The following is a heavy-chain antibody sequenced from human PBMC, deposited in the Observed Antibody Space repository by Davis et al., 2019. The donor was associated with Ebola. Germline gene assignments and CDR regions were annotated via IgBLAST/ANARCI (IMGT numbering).Heavy chain of an antibody. V-gene: IGHV1-69*02. J-gene: IGHJ5*02. CDR3: ARGKWFDP. Sequence: SVKVSCKASGGTFSSYTISWVRQAPGQGLEWMGRIIPILGIANYAQNFQGRVTITADKATNTAYMELSGLRFDDTAVYYCARGKWFDPWGQGTLVSVTS. CDR2: IIPILGIA. CDR1: GGTFSSYT.